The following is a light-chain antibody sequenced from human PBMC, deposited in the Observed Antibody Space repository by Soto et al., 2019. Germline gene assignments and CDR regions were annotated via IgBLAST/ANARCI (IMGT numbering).Light chain of an antibody. CDR2: NAS. V-gene: IGKV3-11*01. CDR1: QSVSTF. J-gene: IGKJ5*01. Sequence: EIVLTQSPATLSLSPGERAILSCRASQSVSTFLAWFQQKPGQPPRLLIYNASNRTTGIPASFSGRGSGTDFTLTISSLEPEDFAVYYCQQYNNWPPITFGQVTRLEIK. CDR3: QQYNNWPPIT.